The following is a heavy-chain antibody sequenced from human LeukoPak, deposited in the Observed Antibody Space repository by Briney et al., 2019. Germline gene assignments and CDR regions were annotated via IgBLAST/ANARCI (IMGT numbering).Heavy chain of an antibody. D-gene: IGHD5-12*01. Sequence: SETLSLTCAVYGGSFSGYYWSWIRQPPGKGLEWIGEINHSGSTNYNPSLKSRVTISVDTSKNQFSLKLSSVTAAATAVYYCARGNIVATIGRAFDIWGQGTMVTVSS. CDR3: ARGNIVATIGRAFDI. CDR2: INHSGST. J-gene: IGHJ3*02. CDR1: GGSFSGYY. V-gene: IGHV4-34*01.